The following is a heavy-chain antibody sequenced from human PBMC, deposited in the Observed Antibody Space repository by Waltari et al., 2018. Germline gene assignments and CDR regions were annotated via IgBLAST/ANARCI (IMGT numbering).Heavy chain of an antibody. D-gene: IGHD1-26*01. Sequence: EVQVVETGGDLIQPGGSLRLSCAVSGFTVSYNYMNWVRQAPGKGLEWVSTIYSNGNTYYADSVKGRFTISTDAAKNTLYLQMNSLRDEDTAIYYCARMGRESYYYFDYWGQGTLVTVST. V-gene: IGHV3-53*02. CDR1: GFTVSYNY. CDR2: IYSNGNT. J-gene: IGHJ4*02. CDR3: ARMGRESYYYFDY.